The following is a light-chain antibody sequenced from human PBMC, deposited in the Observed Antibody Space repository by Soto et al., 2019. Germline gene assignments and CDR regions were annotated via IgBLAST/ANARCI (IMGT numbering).Light chain of an antibody. CDR2: GAS. V-gene: IGKV3-20*01. CDR3: QQYGTSPLT. J-gene: IGKJ4*01. Sequence: EVVMTQSPASLSVSPGERVTLSCRASQNIRNNLAWYQQKPGQAPRLLIYGASSRATGIPDRFSGSGSGTDFTLTISRLEPEDFAIYYCQQYGTSPLTFGGGTKVEIK. CDR1: QNIRNN.